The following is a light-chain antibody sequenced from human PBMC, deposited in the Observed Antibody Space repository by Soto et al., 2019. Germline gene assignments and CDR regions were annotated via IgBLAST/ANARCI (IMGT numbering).Light chain of an antibody. CDR1: QDISNY. V-gene: IGKV1-33*01. CDR2: DAS. Sequence: DIQMTQSPSSLSASVGDRVTITCQASQDISNYLNWYQQKPGKAPKLLIYDASNLETGVPSRFSESGSGTDFTLTISSLQPEDIATYYCQQYDNLPYTFGQGTKLEIK. CDR3: QQYDNLPYT. J-gene: IGKJ2*01.